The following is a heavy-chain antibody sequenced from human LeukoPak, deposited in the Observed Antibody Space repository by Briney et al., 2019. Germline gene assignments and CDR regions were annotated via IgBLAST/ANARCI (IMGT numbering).Heavy chain of an antibody. CDR1: GYTFTDYY. CDR2: INPNSGGT. J-gene: IGHJ4*02. V-gene: IGHV1-2*02. D-gene: IGHD3-10*01. Sequence: ASVKVSCKASGYTFTDYYIHWVRQAPGQGLEWMGWINPNSGGTNYAQKFQGRVTMTRDTSISTAYMELSRLRSDDTAVYYCARGQVLLWFGELFTDYWGQGTLVTVSS. CDR3: ARGQVLLWFGELFTDY.